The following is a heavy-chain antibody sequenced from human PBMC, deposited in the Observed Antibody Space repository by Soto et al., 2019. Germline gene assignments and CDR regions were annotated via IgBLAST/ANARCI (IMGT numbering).Heavy chain of an antibody. J-gene: IGHJ5*02. CDR1: GGTFSSYA. CDR3: ARTKDEPYYDILTGSPWFDP. Sequence: ASVKVSCKASGGTFSSYAISWVRQAPGQGLEWMGGIIPIFGTANYAQKFQGRVTITADESTSTAYMELSSLRSEDTAVYYCARTKDEPYYDILTGSPWFDPWGQGTLVTVSS. V-gene: IGHV1-69*13. CDR2: IIPIFGTA. D-gene: IGHD3-9*01.